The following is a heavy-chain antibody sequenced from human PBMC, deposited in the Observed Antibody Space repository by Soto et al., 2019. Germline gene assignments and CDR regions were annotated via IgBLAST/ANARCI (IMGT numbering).Heavy chain of an antibody. V-gene: IGHV4-31*03. CDR1: GGSISSGGYY. CDR2: IYYSGST. Sequence: QVQLQESGPGLVKPSQTLSLTCTVSGGSISSGGYYWSWSRQHPGKGLEWIGYIYYSGSTYYTPSIKSRVTISVDTSKNRFSLKLSSVTAAVAAVYYCAGGPGLEKGWFDPWGQGTLVTVSS. J-gene: IGHJ5*02. CDR3: AGGPGLEKGWFDP. D-gene: IGHD1-1*01.